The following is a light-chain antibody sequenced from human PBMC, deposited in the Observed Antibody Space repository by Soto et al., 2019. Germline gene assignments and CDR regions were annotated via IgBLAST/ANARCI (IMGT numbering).Light chain of an antibody. Sequence: QSALTQPRSVSGSPGQSVTISCTGTSSDVGGYVSWYQQHPGKAPKLMIYDVSKWPSGVPDRFSGSKSGNTASLTISGLQAEDEADYYCCSYAGNSLGVFGGGTKLTVL. CDR2: DVS. V-gene: IGLV2-11*01. J-gene: IGLJ3*02. CDR3: CSYAGNSLGV. CDR1: SSDVGGY.